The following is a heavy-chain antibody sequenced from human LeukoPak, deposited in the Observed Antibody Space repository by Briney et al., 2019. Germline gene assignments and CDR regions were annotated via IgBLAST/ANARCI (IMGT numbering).Heavy chain of an antibody. D-gene: IGHD3-10*01. CDR2: IYYSGST. Sequence: PSETLSLTCTVSGGSISSYYWSWIRQPPGKGLGWIGYIYYSGSTNYNPSLKSRVTISVDTSKNQFSLKLSSVTAADTAVYYCARDRSMVRGVRPVDWFDPWGQGTLVTVSS. J-gene: IGHJ5*02. V-gene: IGHV4-59*01. CDR1: GGSISSYY. CDR3: ARDRSMVRGVRPVDWFDP.